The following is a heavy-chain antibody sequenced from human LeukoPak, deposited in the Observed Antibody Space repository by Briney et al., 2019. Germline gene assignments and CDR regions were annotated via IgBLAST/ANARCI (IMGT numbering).Heavy chain of an antibody. Sequence: AASVKVSCKASGYTFTSYAMHWVRQAPGQRLEWMGWINAGNGNTKYSQKFQGRVTITRDTSASTAYMELSSLRSEDTAVYYCARDSEMATTSFDYWGQGTLVTVSS. CDR2: INAGNGNT. V-gene: IGHV1-3*01. D-gene: IGHD5-24*01. CDR1: GYTFTSYA. J-gene: IGHJ4*02. CDR3: ARDSEMATTSFDY.